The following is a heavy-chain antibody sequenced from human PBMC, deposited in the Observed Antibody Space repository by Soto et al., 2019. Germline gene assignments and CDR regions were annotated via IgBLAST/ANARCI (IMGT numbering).Heavy chain of an antibody. CDR3: AKEGTTVSTDYFDY. CDR2: ISGRGTDT. D-gene: IGHD4-17*01. CDR1: GFTFSRFD. Sequence: LRLSCVASGFTFSRFDMSWVRQTPGKGLEWVSAISGRGTDTKYAVSVQGRFTISRDNSNNTVYLQMNSLRADDTAVYYCAKEGTTVSTDYFDYWGQGALVTVSS. J-gene: IGHJ4*02. V-gene: IGHV3-23*01.